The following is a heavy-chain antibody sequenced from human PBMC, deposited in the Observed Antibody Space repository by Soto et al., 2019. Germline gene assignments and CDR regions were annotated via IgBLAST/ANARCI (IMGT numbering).Heavy chain of an antibody. CDR1: GYSFTYYW. CDR2: IYPNDADT. CDR3: ARVPSVVTPGNDYFGVDV. V-gene: IGHV5-51*01. D-gene: IGHD2-2*01. Sequence: GESLKISCKGSGYSFTYYWIAWVRQRPGKDQGWMGIIYPNDADTRYNPSFQGQVTISADKSISTAYLQWTSLKTSDTAMYYCARVPSVVTPGNDYFGVDVWGQGTTVIVSS. J-gene: IGHJ6*02.